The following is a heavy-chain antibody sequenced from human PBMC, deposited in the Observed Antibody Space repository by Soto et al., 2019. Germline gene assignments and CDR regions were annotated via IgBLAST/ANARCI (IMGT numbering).Heavy chain of an antibody. J-gene: IGHJ3*02. CDR1: GFTFSSYW. CDR2: IKQDGSEK. D-gene: IGHD5-12*01. Sequence: GGSLRLSCAASGFTFSSYWMSWVRQAPGKGLEWVANIKQDGSEKYYVDSVKGRFTISRDNAKNSLYLQMNSLRAEDTAVYYCARDTDAMATIVDAFDIWGQGTMVTVSS. V-gene: IGHV3-7*05. CDR3: ARDTDAMATIVDAFDI.